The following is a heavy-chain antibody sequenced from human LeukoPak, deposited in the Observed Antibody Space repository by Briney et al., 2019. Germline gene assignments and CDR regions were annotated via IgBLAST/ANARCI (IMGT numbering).Heavy chain of an antibody. V-gene: IGHV4-39*01. CDR2: IYYSGST. CDR3: ARHCSDSNCYRLDAFDI. D-gene: IGHD2-15*01. CDR1: GGSISTTTCY. Sequence: SETLSLTCIVSGGSISTTTCYWEWIRQPPGKGLEYIGSIYYSGSTYYTPSLKSRVTISIDTSKNQFSLKLISVTAADTPVYFCARHCSDSNCYRLDAFDIWGQGTLVTVSS. J-gene: IGHJ3*02.